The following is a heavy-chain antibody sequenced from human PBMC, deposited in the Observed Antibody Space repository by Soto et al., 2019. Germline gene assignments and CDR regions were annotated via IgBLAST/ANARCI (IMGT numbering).Heavy chain of an antibody. D-gene: IGHD3-3*01. V-gene: IGHV4-34*01. J-gene: IGHJ2*01. CDR2: INHSGST. Sequence: RIIQHPRKGLEWIGEINHSGSTNYNPSLKSRVTISVDTSKNQFSLKLSSVTAADTAVYYSAGDRPYVRRVLAFRLKGSFDL. CDR3: AGDRPYVRRVLAFRLKGSFDL.